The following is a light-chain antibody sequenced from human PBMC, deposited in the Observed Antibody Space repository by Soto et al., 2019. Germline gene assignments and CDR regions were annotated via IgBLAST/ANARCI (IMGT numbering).Light chain of an antibody. CDR1: QSFNNW. CDR2: KAS. Sequence: DIQMTQSPSTLSASVGDRVTIPCRASQSFNNWLAWYQQKPGKAPKLLIYKASNLESGVPSRFSGSGSGTEFTLTISSLQPAGFGTYYCQQYNSWTFGQGTKVEIK. CDR3: QQYNSWT. V-gene: IGKV1-5*03. J-gene: IGKJ1*01.